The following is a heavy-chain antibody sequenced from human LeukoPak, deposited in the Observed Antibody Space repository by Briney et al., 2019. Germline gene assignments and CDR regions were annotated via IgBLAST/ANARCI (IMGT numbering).Heavy chain of an antibody. D-gene: IGHD6-19*01. Sequence: GGSLRLSCAASGFTFSSYWMSWVRQAPGKGLEWVSAISGSGGSTYYADSVKGRFTISRDNSKNTLYLQMNSLRAEDTAVYYCAKRGSGWYEDYYYYMDVWGKGTTVTISS. CDR2: ISGSGGST. J-gene: IGHJ6*03. CDR3: AKRGSGWYEDYYYYMDV. V-gene: IGHV3-23*01. CDR1: GFTFSSYW.